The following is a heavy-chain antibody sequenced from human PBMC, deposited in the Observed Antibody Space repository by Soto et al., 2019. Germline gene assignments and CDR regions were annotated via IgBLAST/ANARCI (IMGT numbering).Heavy chain of an antibody. CDR1: GFTFTNAW. CDR2: IRSKTDGGTP. CDR3: TTEKGY. V-gene: IGHV3-15*07. Sequence: EVQLVGSGGGLVKPGESLRLSCAASGFTFTNAWMNWVRQAPGKGLEWVGRIRSKTDGGTPDYAAPVKGTFTISRDDSKNTLYVQMNSLKTEDTAIYYCTTEKGYWGQGTLVTGSS. J-gene: IGHJ4*02.